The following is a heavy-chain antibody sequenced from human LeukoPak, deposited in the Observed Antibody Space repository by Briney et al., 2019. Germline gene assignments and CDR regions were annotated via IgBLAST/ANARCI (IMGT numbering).Heavy chain of an antibody. Sequence: GESLKISCKGIGYSFTSYWIGWVRQMPGKGMEGMGVIYPGESRIRYNPSFQGQVTISVDKSIRTAYLQWVSLKASDTAMYYCACRDLTSTWSYPWGQGTLVTVSS. CDR3: ACRDLTSTWSYP. J-gene: IGHJ5*02. CDR2: IYPGESRI. D-gene: IGHD2-2*01. V-gene: IGHV5-51*01. CDR1: GYSFTSYW.